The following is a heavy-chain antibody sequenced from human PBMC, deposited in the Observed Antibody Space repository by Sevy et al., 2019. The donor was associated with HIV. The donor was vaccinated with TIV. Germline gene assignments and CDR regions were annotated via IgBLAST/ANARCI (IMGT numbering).Heavy chain of an antibody. Sequence: GRSLRLSCAASGFTFSNAWMSWVRQAPGKGLEWVGHIKSKIDGATRDLAAPVKGRITISRDDSRNTLYLQMNSLKTEDTGVYYCATGLGKSDFDYWGQGTLVTVSS. CDR2: IKSKIDGATR. D-gene: IGHD3-9*01. V-gene: IGHV3-15*01. J-gene: IGHJ4*02. CDR1: GFTFSNAW. CDR3: ATGLGKSDFDY.